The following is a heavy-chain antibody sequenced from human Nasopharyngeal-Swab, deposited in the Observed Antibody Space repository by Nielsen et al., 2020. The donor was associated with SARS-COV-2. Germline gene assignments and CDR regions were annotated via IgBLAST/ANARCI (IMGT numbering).Heavy chain of an antibody. J-gene: IGHJ6*03. CDR1: GFTFSSYW. Sequence: GESLKISCAASGFTFSSYWMHWVRQAPGKGLVWVSRINSEGSITSYADSVKGRFTISRDNAKNTLYLQMNSLRAEDTAVYYCARDGCSGGSCYSYYMDVWGKGTTVTVSS. D-gene: IGHD2-15*01. CDR2: INSEGSIT. CDR3: ARDGCSGGSCYSYYMDV. V-gene: IGHV3-74*01.